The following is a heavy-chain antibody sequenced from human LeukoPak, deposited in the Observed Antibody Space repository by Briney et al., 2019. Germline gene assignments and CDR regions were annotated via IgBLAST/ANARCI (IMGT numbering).Heavy chain of an antibody. CDR1: GGSISSSSYY. J-gene: IGHJ4*02. D-gene: IGHD6-6*01. CDR2: IYYSGST. CDR3: AGRDEYSSSFPAFDY. V-gene: IGHV4-39*01. Sequence: SETLSLTCTVSGGSISSSSYYWGWIRQPPGKGLEWIGSIYYSGSTYYNPSLKSRVTISVDTSKNQFSLKLSSVTAADTAVYYCAGRDEYSSSFPAFDYWGQGTLVTVSS.